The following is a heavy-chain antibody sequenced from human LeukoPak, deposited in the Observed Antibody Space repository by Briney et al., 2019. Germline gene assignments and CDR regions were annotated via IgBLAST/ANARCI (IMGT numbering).Heavy chain of an antibody. J-gene: IGHJ4*02. Sequence: GESLKISCKGSGYSFTSYWIGWVRQMPGKGLEWMGIIYPGDSDTRYSPSFQGQVTISADKSISTAYLQWSSLKASDTAMYYCARQSPEPSDYYDSSGYYNFDYWGQGTLVTVSS. CDR2: IYPGDSDT. D-gene: IGHD3-22*01. CDR1: GYSFTSYW. CDR3: ARQSPEPSDYYDSSGYYNFDY. V-gene: IGHV5-51*01.